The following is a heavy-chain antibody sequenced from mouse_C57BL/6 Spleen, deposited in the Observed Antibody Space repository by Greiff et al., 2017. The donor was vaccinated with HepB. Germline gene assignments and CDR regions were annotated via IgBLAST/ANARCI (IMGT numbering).Heavy chain of an antibody. CDR2: IDPNSGGT. D-gene: IGHD1-1*01. J-gene: IGHJ4*01. V-gene: IGHV1-72*01. Sequence: VQLQHPGAELVKPGASVKLSCKASGYTFTSYWMHWVKQRPGRGLEWIGRIDPNSGGTKYNEKFKSKATLTVDKPSSTAYMQLSSLTSEDSAVYYCARRGYYYGSHYAMDYWGQGTSVTVSS. CDR1: GYTFTSYW. CDR3: ARRGYYYGSHYAMDY.